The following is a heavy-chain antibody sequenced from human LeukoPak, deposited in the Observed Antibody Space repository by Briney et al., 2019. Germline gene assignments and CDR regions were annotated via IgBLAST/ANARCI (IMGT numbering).Heavy chain of an antibody. D-gene: IGHD1-7*01. CDR2: ISNSGRTI. Sequence: PGGSLRLSCVASGFTFSSYEMQWVRQAPGKGLEWVSYISNSGRTIHYADSAKGRFTISRDNAKSSLFLHMNSLRAEDTAVYYCARGDNISTWNYSFDYWAQGTLVTVSS. CDR1: GFTFSSYE. CDR3: ARGDNISTWNYSFDY. J-gene: IGHJ4*02. V-gene: IGHV3-48*03.